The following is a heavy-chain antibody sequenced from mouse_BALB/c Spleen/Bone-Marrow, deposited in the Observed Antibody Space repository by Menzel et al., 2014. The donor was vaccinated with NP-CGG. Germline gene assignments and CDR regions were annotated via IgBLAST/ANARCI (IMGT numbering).Heavy chain of an antibody. J-gene: IGHJ2*01. CDR1: GYTFSTYW. Sequence: QVQLQQSGAELMKPGASVKISCKATGYTFSTYWIEWVKQRPGHGLEWIGEILPGNGNTDYNEKFKGKATFTADTSSNTAYMRLSSLTSEDSAVFYCARHGSSGFDYWGQGTALTVSS. V-gene: IGHV1-9*01. D-gene: IGHD1-1*01. CDR2: ILPGNGNT. CDR3: ARHGSSGFDY.